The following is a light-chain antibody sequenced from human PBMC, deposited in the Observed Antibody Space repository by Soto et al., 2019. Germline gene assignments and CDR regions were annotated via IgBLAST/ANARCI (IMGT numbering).Light chain of an antibody. CDR2: DAS. V-gene: IGKV1-5*01. CDR3: QQDNCYSRR. Sequence: PITAAACPRPASVGDLASITCRASQSIRSWLAWYQEKPGKAPKLLIYDASSLESGAPSRFSGSGSGTEFTLTISCLQPDDFATYCCQQDNCYSRRLGQGTKVDI. CDR1: QSIRSW. J-gene: IGKJ1*01.